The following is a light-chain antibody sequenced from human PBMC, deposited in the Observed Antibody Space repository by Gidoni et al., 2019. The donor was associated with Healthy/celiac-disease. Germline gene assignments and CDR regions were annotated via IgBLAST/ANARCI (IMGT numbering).Light chain of an antibody. J-gene: IGLJ2*01. V-gene: IGLV1-40*01. Sequence: QSVLTQPPSVSGASGQRVTISCTGSSSNIGAGYDVHWYQQLPGTAPKLLIYGNSNRSSGVPDRFSGSKSGTSASLAITGLQAEDEADYYCQSYDSSLSAVVFGGGTKLTVL. CDR2: GNS. CDR1: SSNIGAGYD. CDR3: QSYDSSLSAVV.